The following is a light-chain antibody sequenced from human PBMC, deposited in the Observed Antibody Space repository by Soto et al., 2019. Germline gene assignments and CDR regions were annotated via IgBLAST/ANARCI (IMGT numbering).Light chain of an antibody. CDR3: QQYNSYPIT. Sequence: IRVSQSPSTLSASIGDRVTITCRASQSISSWLAWYQQKPGKAPKLLIYKASSLESGVPSRFSGSGSGTEFTLTISSLQPDDFATYYCQQYNSYPITFGQGTRLEIK. J-gene: IGKJ5*01. V-gene: IGKV1-5*03. CDR1: QSISSW. CDR2: KAS.